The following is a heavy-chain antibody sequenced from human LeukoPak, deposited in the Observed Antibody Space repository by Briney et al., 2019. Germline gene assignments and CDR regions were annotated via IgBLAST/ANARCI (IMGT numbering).Heavy chain of an antibody. Sequence: SGPTLVNATHTLTLTCTISGFSFSTRGVRGSWIRQPPGKALEWLASLDWDDDEFCSTSMKTRLPISKDTSKNQVVLTMNKMDPVDTATYFCARNPYYYGSEGLVSWGQGTLGTVSS. CDR3: ARNPYYYGSEGLVS. V-gene: IGHV2-70*04. CDR1: GFSFSTRGVR. CDR2: LDWDDDE. J-gene: IGHJ4*02. D-gene: IGHD3-10*01.